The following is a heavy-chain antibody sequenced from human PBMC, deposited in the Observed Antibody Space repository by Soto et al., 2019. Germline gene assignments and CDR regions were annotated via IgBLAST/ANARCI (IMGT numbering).Heavy chain of an antibody. J-gene: IGHJ6*03. V-gene: IGHV4-31*03. D-gene: IGHD5-12*01. CDR3: ARGIYSGYARLGSYYYYYMDV. CDR1: GGSISSGGYY. CDR2: IYYSGST. Sequence: PSETLSLTCTVSGGSISSGGYYWSWIRQHPGKGLEWIGYIYYSGSTYYNPSLKSRVTISVDTSKNQFSLKLSSVTAADTAVYYCARGIYSGYARLGSYYYYYMDVWGKGTTVTVSS.